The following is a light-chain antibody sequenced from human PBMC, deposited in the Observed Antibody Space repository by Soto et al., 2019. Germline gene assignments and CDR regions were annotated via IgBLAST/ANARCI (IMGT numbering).Light chain of an antibody. J-gene: IGKJ4*01. CDR2: GAS. CDR3: QQYIDWPRT. Sequence: EIVLTQSPATLSLSPGERATLSCRASQSVSSNSLAWYQQKPGQAPRLLIYGASTRATGIPDRFSGSGSGTDFTLTISRLEAEDFAVYHCQQYIDWPRTFGGGTRVDIK. V-gene: IGKV3D-20*02. CDR1: QSVSSNS.